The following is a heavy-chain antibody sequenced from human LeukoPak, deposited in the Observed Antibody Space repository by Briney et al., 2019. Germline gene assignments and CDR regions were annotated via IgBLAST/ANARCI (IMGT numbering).Heavy chain of an antibody. V-gene: IGHV1-8*03. CDR2: MNPNSGNT. J-gene: IGHJ3*02. D-gene: IGHD2-2*01. CDR1: GYTFTSYD. Sequence: ASVKVSCKASGYTFTSYDINWVRQATGQGLEWMGWMNPNSGNTGYAQKFQGRVTITRNTSISTAYMELSSLRSEDTAVYYCARFNQLSDAFDIWGLGTMVTVSS. CDR3: ARFNQLSDAFDI.